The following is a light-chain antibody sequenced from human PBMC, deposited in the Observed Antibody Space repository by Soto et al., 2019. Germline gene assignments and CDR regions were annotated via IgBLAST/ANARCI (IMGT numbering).Light chain of an antibody. CDR3: QQRSNLIT. Sequence: EIVMTQSPATLSVSPGERATLSCRASQSVNSNYLAWYQQKPGQAPRLLIYGISKRATGIPARFSGSGSGTDFTLTISSLEPEDFAVYYCQQRSNLITFGQGTRLEIK. CDR2: GIS. V-gene: IGKV3-11*01. CDR1: QSVNSNY. J-gene: IGKJ5*01.